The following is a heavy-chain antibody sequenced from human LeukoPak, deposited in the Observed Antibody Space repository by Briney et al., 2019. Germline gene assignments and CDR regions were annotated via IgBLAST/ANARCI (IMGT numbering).Heavy chain of an antibody. CDR1: GGSISSGVYY. CDR3: ARQTTANDSGWHFDY. CDR2: DRHRGNT. D-gene: IGHD6-19*01. J-gene: IGHJ4*02. V-gene: IGHV4-39*01. Sequence: SETLSLTCTVSGGSISSGVYYWAWIRQPPGKGLEWIGSDRHRGNTYYNLSLKSRVTMSVDTSQNQLSLKLRSVTAAHTTDYYCARQTTANDSGWHFDYWGQGTLLTVSS.